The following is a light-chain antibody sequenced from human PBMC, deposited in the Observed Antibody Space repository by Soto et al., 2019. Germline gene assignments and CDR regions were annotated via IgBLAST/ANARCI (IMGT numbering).Light chain of an antibody. CDR2: EVS. CDR3: NSYTGSGIV. J-gene: IGLJ1*01. Sequence: QSALTQPASVSGSPGQSITISCTGTSSDVGGYNYVSWYQHHPGKAPKLMIYEVSNRPSGVSYRFSGSKSGNTASLTISGVQPEDEADYYCNSYTGSGIVFGTGTKVTVL. V-gene: IGLV2-14*01. CDR1: SSDVGGYNY.